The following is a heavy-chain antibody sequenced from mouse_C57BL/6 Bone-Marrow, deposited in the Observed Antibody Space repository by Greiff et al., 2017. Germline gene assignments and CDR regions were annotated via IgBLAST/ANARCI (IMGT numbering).Heavy chain of an antibody. V-gene: IGHV10-1*01. CDR2: IRSKSNNYAT. J-gene: IGHJ3*01. CDR1: GFSFNTYA. CDR3: VRPGFAY. Sequence: EAGGGLVQPKGSLKLSCAASGFSFNTYAMNWVRQAPGKGLEWVARIRSKSNNYATYYADSVKDRFTISRDDSESMLYLQMNNLKTEDTAMYYCVRPGFAYWGQGTLVTVSA.